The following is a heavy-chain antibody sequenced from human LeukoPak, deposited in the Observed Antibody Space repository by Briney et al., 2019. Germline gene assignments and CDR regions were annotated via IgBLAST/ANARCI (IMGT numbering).Heavy chain of an antibody. CDR3: ARDSACLDLAPSRYYYYYMDV. CDR2: SNHSGST. Sequence: SETLSLTCAVYGGSFSGYYWSWIRQPPGKGLEWIGESNHSGSTNYNPSLKSRVTISVDTSKNQFSLKLSAVTAADTAVYYCARDSACLDLAPSRYYYYYMDVWGKGTTVTVSS. J-gene: IGHJ6*03. V-gene: IGHV4-34*01. D-gene: IGHD3/OR15-3a*01. CDR1: GGSFSGYY.